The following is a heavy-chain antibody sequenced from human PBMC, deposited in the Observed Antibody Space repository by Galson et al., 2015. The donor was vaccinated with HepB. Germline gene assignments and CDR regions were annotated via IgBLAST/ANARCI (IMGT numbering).Heavy chain of an antibody. CDR1: GFTFSSYS. J-gene: IGHJ6*04. CDR3: AGDSSGYYYQGDV. D-gene: IGHD3-22*01. CDR2: ISSSSSYI. V-gene: IGHV3-21*01. Sequence: SLRLSCAASGFTFSSYSMNWVRPAPGKGLEWVSSISSSSSYIYYADSVKGRFTISRDNAKNSLYLQMNSLRAEDTAVYYCAGDSSGYYYQGDVWGKGTTVTVSS.